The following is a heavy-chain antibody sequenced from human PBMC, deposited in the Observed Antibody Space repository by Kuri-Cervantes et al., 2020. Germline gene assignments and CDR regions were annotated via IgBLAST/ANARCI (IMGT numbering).Heavy chain of an antibody. CDR1: GFTFSDYY. D-gene: IGHD6-13*01. CDR3: ARDVADRSWYLGYYYYGMDV. CDR2: ISSSGSTI. V-gene: IGHV3-11*04. Sequence: GGSLRLSCAASGFTFSDYYMSWIRQAPGKGLEWVSYISSSGSTIYYADSVKGRFTISRDNAKNSLYLQMNSLRAEDTAVYYCARDVADRSWYLGYYYYGMDVWGQGTTVTVSS. J-gene: IGHJ6*02.